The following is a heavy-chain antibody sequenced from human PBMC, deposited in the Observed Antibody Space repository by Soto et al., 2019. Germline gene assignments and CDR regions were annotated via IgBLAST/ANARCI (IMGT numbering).Heavy chain of an antibody. Sequence: SGGSLRLSCVGSGFRFSDYPLNWVRQAPGQGLEWVANINRRGTSTNYADSVRGRFSTSRDSTRNSLYLNMDSLRVEDTATYYCVRGTPTPGLDIWGRGTTVTVSS. D-gene: IGHD1-1*01. V-gene: IGHV3-7*03. CDR2: INRRGTST. CDR3: VRGTPTPGLDI. J-gene: IGHJ6*02. CDR1: GFRFSDYP.